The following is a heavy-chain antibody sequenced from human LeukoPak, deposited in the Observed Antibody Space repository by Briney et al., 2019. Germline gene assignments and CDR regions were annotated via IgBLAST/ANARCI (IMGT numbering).Heavy chain of an antibody. CDR1: GGSISSSSYY. CDR2: IYHSGST. D-gene: IGHD3-22*01. V-gene: IGHV4-39*01. CDR3: ARLRSNYYQSTGYFDN. J-gene: IGHJ4*02. Sequence: PSETLSLTCVVSGGSISSSSYYWAWIRQPPGKGLECLGSIYHSGSTYYSPSLKSRLTMSVDTSKNQFSLKLSSLTAADTAVYYCARLRSNYYQSTGYFDNWGQGTLVTVSS.